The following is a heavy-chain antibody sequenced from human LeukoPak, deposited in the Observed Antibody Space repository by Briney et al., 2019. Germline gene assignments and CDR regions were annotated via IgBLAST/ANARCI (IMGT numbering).Heavy chain of an antibody. Sequence: GGSLRLSCAASGFTFSNYEFNWVRQAPGKGLEWVSYISSSGRNIYYADSVKGRFTISRGNAKNSLYLQMNSLRAEDTAVYYCARDLVQLWSKDYWGQGTLVTVSS. CDR1: GFTFSNYE. D-gene: IGHD5-18*01. J-gene: IGHJ4*02. CDR3: ARDLVQLWSKDY. CDR2: ISSSGRNI. V-gene: IGHV3-48*03.